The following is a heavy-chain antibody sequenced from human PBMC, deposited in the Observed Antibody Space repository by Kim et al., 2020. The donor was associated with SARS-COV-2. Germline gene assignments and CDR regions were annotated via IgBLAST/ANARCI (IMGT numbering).Heavy chain of an antibody. CDR1: GFTFSSYS. V-gene: IGHV3-21*01. D-gene: IGHD3-10*01. CDR2: ISSSSSYI. Sequence: GGSLRLSCAASGFTFSSYSMNWVRQAPGKGLEWVSSISSSSSYIYYADSVKGRFTISRDNAKNSLYLQMNSLRAEDTAVYYCARPRGGYGSGFPFDYWGQGTLVTVSS. J-gene: IGHJ4*02. CDR3: ARPRGGYGSGFPFDY.